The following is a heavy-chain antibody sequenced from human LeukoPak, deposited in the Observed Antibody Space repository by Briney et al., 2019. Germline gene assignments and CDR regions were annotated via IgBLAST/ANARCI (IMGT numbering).Heavy chain of an antibody. CDR3: ARDSPRTGGGGSHFDY. CDR2: ICSGGST. V-gene: IGHV3-66*01. CDR1: GFTVSSNC. Sequence: GGSLRLSCAASGFTVSSNCVNWVRQAPGKGLKWVSVICSGGSTNYADSVKGRFTTSRDNSKNTLYLQMNSLRAEDTAVYYCARDSPRTGGGGSHFDYWGQGTLVTVSS. J-gene: IGHJ4*02. D-gene: IGHD1-1*01.